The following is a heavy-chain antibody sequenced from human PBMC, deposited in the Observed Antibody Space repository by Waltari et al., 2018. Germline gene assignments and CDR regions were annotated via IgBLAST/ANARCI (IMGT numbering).Heavy chain of an antibody. V-gene: IGHV4-4*07. J-gene: IGHJ3*02. CDR1: GGSISSSY. D-gene: IGHD3-10*01. CDR2: IYTSGRT. Sequence: QVQLQESGPGLVKPSETLSLTCTVSGGSISSSYWSWIRQPAGQGLEWIGRIYTSGRTNYNPSLKSRVTMSVDTSKNQFSLKLSSVTAADTAVYYCARDWFGELTSEKGNAFDIWGQGTMVTVSS. CDR3: ARDWFGELTSEKGNAFDI.